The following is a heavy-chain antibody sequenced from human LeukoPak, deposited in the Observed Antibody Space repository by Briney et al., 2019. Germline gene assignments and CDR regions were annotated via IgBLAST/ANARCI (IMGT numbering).Heavy chain of an antibody. V-gene: IGHV3-30*01. CDR1: GFTFSNYG. D-gene: IGHD3-10*01. J-gene: IGHJ4*02. CDR3: ARDSTYYYDSGSSGPHYFDN. CDR2: ISSGGTYE. Sequence: PGKSLRLSCAASGFTFSNYGMHWVRQAPGKGLEWVSLISSGGTYEYYADSVKGRFTISRDNSKNTLYLQLNSLRAEDTAAYYCARDSTYYYDSGSSGPHYFDNWGQGTLVTVSS.